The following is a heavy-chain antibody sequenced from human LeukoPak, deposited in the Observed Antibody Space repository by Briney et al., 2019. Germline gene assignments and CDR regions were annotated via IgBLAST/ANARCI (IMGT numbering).Heavy chain of an antibody. CDR2: INAYNSNT. CDR1: GYTFTTYG. CDR3: ARAADLDSFDY. V-gene: IGHV1-18*01. J-gene: IGHJ4*02. Sequence: ASVKLSCKTSGYTFTTYGISWVRQAPGQGLEWMGWINAYNSNTIYAQKLQGRVTMTTDTSANTAYMELRSLRSDDTAVYYCARAADLDSFDYWGQGTLVTVSS.